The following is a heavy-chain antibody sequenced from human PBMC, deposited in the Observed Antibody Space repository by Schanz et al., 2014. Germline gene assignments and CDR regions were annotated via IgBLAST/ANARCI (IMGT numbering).Heavy chain of an antibody. CDR3: ASGEARVTSSGVVIVPMNV. CDR1: NYIFTKYY. D-gene: IGHD3-3*01. CDR2: INPYDDTI. Sequence: QVQLVQSGAEVKKPGASVKLSCKASNYIFTKYYIHCVRQAPGQGLEWMGLINPYDDTIDYAKKCQGRFTMTRDTSTTTVYMELSSLRSEDTAVFFCASGEARVTSSGVVIVPMNVWGKGTTVIVAS. V-gene: IGHV1-46*01. J-gene: IGHJ6*03.